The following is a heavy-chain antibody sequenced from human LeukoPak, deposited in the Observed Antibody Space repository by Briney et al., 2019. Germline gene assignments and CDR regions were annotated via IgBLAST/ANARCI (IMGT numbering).Heavy chain of an antibody. D-gene: IGHD3-22*01. CDR3: ARVTYYDSSGYHYYYYYMDV. Sequence: ASVKVSCKASGGTFSSYAISWVRQAPGQGLEWMGGIIPIFGTANYAQKFQGRVTITADESTSTAYMELSSLRSEDTAVYYCARVTYYDSSGYHYYYYYMDVWGKGTTVTVSS. V-gene: IGHV1-69*13. J-gene: IGHJ6*03. CDR1: GGTFSSYA. CDR2: IIPIFGTA.